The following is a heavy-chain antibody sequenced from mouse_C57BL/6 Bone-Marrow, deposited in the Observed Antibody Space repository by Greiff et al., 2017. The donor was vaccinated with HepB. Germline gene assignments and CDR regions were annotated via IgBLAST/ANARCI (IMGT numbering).Heavy chain of an antibody. J-gene: IGHJ3*01. CDR2: INSDGGST. D-gene: IGHD4-1*02. V-gene: IGHV5-2*01. CDR1: EYEFPSHD. Sequence: EVMLVESGGGLVQPGESLKLSCESNEYEFPSHDMSWVRTTPEERLELVAAINSDGGSTYYPDTMERRFIISRDNTKKTLYLQMSSLRSEDTALYYCATLLNWDGAYWGQGTLVTVSA. CDR3: ATLLNWDGAY.